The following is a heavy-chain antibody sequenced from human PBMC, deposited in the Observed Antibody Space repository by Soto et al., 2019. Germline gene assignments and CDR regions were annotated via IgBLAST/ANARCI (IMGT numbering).Heavy chain of an antibody. Sequence: SETLSLTCTVSGGSISSYYWSWIRQPPGKGLEWIGYIYYSGSTNYNPSLKSRVTISVDTSKNQFSLKLSSWTAADTAVYYCARHRPIVVVPAATAYYYYYMDVWGKGTTVTVSS. D-gene: IGHD2-2*01. CDR3: ARHRPIVVVPAATAYYYYYMDV. V-gene: IGHV4-59*08. CDR1: GGSISSYY. J-gene: IGHJ6*03. CDR2: IYYSGST.